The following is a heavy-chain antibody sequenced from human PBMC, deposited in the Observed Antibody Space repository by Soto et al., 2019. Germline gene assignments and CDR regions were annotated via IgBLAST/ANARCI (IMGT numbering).Heavy chain of an antibody. CDR3: VREEFEDGRGHFTN. CDR2: LSYGAKNK. CDR1: GFTFSASV. J-gene: IGHJ4*02. D-gene: IGHD3-10*01. V-gene: IGHV3-30*03. Sequence: QVLLVESGGGVVQPGGSLRLSCAASGFTFSASVMHWVLQAPGKGLEWMAILSYGAKNKYYADSVKGRFTISRDISESTLYLQMDSLRTEDPAVYYCVREEFEDGRGHFTNWGQGTLVSVSS.